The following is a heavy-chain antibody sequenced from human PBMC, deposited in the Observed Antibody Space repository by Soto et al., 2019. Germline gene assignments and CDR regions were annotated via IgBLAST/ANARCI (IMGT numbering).Heavy chain of an antibody. CDR3: AKNQGVELVPLATVDWFDP. D-gene: IGHD1-26*01. Sequence: XGSLRLSCAASGFIFENFGMSWVRQAPGKGLEWISSISGSGFKKYYADSVTGRFTISRDNSKSTVYLELNNLSAEDTAVYHCAKNQGVELVPLATVDWFDPWGQGSVVTVSS. CDR1: GFIFENFG. J-gene: IGHJ5*02. CDR2: ISGSGFKK. V-gene: IGHV3-23*01.